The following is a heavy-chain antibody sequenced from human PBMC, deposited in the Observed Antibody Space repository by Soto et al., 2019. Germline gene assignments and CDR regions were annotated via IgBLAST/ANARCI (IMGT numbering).Heavy chain of an antibody. CDR1: VYTFTIYG. D-gene: IGHD6-19*01. CDR3: ARPSGWYSGGAFDI. Sequence: ASVKVSCTYSVYTFTIYGMSCVRRAHGQGLEWMGWISAYNGNTNYAQKFQGRVTMTRDTSTSTVYMDLSSLRSEDTAVYYCARPSGWYSGGAFDIWGQGTMVTVSS. CDR2: ISAYNGNT. J-gene: IGHJ3*02. V-gene: IGHV1-18*01.